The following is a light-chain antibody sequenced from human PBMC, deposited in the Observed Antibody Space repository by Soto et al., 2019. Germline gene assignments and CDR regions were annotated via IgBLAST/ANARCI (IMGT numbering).Light chain of an antibody. CDR3: QPYDSYPYT. Sequence: DIPMTQSPSSLSASVGDRVTISCRASRTISTYLHWYQHKPGRAPRLLISDVSTLESGVPSRFSGIGSGTEFTLTISSLQPDDFATYYCQPYDSYPYTFGQGTKLESK. J-gene: IGKJ2*01. CDR2: DVS. CDR1: RTISTY. V-gene: IGKV1-5*01.